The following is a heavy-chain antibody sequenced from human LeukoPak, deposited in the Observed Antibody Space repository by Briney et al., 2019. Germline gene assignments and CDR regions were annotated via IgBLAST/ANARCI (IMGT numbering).Heavy chain of an antibody. J-gene: IGHJ4*02. CDR1: GYTFTSSG. CDR3: ATDLGYCSSTTCDTFDY. V-gene: IGHV1-18*01. CDR2: ISTHDVNA. D-gene: IGHD2-2*01. Sequence: ASVKVSCKASGYTFTSSGISWVRQAPGQGLEWMGWISTHDVNAKYAQKLQGRVTLTTDTSTSTAYMELRSLRSDDTAVYYCATDLGYCSSTTCDTFDYWGQGTLVTVSS.